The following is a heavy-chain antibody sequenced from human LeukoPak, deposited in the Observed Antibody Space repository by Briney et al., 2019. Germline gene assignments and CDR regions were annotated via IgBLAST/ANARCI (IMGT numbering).Heavy chain of an antibody. CDR2: IYSGGST. J-gene: IGHJ4*02. D-gene: IGHD6-13*01. CDR3: ARGPYSSTWNTVDY. V-gene: IGHV3-66*01. Sequence: GGSLRLSCAASGFTVRRNYMSWVRQAQGKGLELVSVIYSGGSTYYTDSVKGRFTISRDTSKNTVYLQMDSLRAEDTAVYYCARGPYSSTWNTVDYWGQGTLVTVSS. CDR1: GFTVRRNY.